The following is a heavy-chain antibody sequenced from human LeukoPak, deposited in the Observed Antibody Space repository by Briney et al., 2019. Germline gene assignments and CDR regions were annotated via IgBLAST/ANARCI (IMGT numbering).Heavy chain of an antibody. J-gene: IGHJ4*02. CDR3: AKLHPRIDY. D-gene: IGHD1-7*01. CDR1: GFTFSSYW. CDR2: INHNGNVN. V-gene: IGHV3-7*03. Sequence: GGSLRLSCAASGFTFSSYWMNWARQAPGKGLEWVASINHNGNVNYYVDSVKGRFTISRDNSKNTLYLQMNSLRAEDTAVYYCAKLHPRIDYWGQGTLVTVSS.